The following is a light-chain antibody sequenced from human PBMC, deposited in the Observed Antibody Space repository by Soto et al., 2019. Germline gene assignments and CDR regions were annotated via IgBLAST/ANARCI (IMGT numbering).Light chain of an antibody. CDR2: CAS. CDR1: QRVSSTY. V-gene: IGKV3-20*01. CDR3: QHYASSPPGFT. Sequence: EIVLTQSPGTLSLFPGERATLSCRASQRVSSTYFAWYRQKPGQPPRLLIYCASKRATGVPDRVSGSGSGTDFTLTISRLEPEDFAVYYCQHYASSPPGFTFGPVTTVDIK. J-gene: IGKJ3*01.